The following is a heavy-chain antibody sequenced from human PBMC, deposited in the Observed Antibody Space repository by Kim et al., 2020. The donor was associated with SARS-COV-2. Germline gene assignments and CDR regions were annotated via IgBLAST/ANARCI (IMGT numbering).Heavy chain of an antibody. Sequence: GGSLRLSCAASGFTFSRYWMHWVRRVPGKGLVWVSRISSDGSSTNYADSEKGRFTISRDNAKNTMYVQMNSLRVEDTAVYYCGREVFGVDVWGKGTTVIV. CDR3: GREVFGVDV. V-gene: IGHV3-74*01. CDR2: ISSDGSST. CDR1: GFTFSRYW. D-gene: IGHD3-16*01. J-gene: IGHJ6*03.